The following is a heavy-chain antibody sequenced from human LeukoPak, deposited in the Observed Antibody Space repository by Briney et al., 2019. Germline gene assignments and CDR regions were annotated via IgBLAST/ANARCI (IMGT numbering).Heavy chain of an antibody. CDR2: FDPEDGET. J-gene: IGHJ5*02. D-gene: IGHD1-26*01. Sequence: GASVKVSCKVSGYTLTELSMHWVRQAPGKGLEWMGGFDPEDGETIYAQKFQGRVTMTEDTSTDTAYMELSSLRSEDTAVYYCARSGSGSYYEDNWLDPWGQGTLVTVSS. CDR1: GYTLTELS. CDR3: ARSGSGSYYEDNWLDP. V-gene: IGHV1-24*01.